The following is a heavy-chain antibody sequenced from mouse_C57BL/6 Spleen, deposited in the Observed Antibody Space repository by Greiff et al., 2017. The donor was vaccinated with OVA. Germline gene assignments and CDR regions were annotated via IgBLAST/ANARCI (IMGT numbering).Heavy chain of an antibody. D-gene: IGHD2-1*01. CDR1: GYTFTDYN. V-gene: IGHV1-22*01. CDR2: INPTNGGT. J-gene: IGHJ4*01. CDR3: ARARYYGNYQYYYAMDY. Sequence: EVKLQQSGPELVKPGASVKMSCKASGYTFTDYNMHWVKQSHGKSLEWIGYINPTNGGTSYNQKFKGKATLTVNKSSSTAYMELRSLTSEDSAVYYCARARYYGNYQYYYAMDYWGQGTSVTGSS.